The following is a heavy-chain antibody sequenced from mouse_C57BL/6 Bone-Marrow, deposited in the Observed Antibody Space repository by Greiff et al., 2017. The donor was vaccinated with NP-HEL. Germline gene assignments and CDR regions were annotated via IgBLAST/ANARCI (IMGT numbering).Heavy chain of an antibody. CDR1: GYTFTSYW. CDR3: ARTDYYGSGGYFDV. J-gene: IGHJ1*03. V-gene: IGHV1-55*01. CDR2: IYPGSGST. D-gene: IGHD1-1*01. Sequence: VQLQQPGAELVKPGASVKMSCKASGYTFTSYWITWVKQRPGQGLEWIGDIYPGSGSTNYNEKFKSKATLTVDTSSSTAYMQLSSLTSEDSAVYYCARTDYYGSGGYFDVWGTGTTVTVSS.